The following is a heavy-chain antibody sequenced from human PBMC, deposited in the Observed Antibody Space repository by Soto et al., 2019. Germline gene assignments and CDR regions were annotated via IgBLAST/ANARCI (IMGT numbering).Heavy chain of an antibody. CDR3: ARSPELGHTIFGVVTPRHYYYYGMDV. CDR2: IIPIFGTA. V-gene: IGHV1-69*13. D-gene: IGHD3-3*01. CDR1: GGTFSSYA. Sequence: ASVKVSCKASGGTFSSYAISWVRQAPGQGLEWMGGIIPIFGTANYAQKFQGRVTITADESTSTAYMELSSLRSEDTAVYYCARSPELGHTIFGVVTPRHYYYYGMDVWGQGTTVTVSS. J-gene: IGHJ6*02.